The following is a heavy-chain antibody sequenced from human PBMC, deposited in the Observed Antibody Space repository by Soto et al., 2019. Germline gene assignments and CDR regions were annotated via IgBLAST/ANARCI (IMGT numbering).Heavy chain of an antibody. D-gene: IGHD3-22*01. V-gene: IGHV1-58*02. Sequence: GASVKVSCKASGGTFSSYTISWVRQAPGQGLEWMGWIIVVSGNTNYAQKFQERVTITRDMSTSTAYMELSSLRSEDTAVYYCAADGKVVGLYYYGMDVWGQGTTVTVSS. J-gene: IGHJ6*02. CDR3: AADGKVVGLYYYGMDV. CDR1: GGTFSSYT. CDR2: IIVVSGNT.